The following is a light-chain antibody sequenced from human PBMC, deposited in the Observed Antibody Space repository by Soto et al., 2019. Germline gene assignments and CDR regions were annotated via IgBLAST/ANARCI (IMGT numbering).Light chain of an antibody. J-gene: IGKJ4*01. V-gene: IGKV3-11*01. CDR2: DAS. Sequence: EIVLTQSPATLSLSPGERATLSCRASQSVSSYLAWYQQKPGQAPRLLIYDASNRATGIPARFSGSGSGTDFTLTISSLEPEDFAVYYCQQRSNWHQPTFGGGTKVEIK. CDR3: QQRSNWHQPT. CDR1: QSVSSY.